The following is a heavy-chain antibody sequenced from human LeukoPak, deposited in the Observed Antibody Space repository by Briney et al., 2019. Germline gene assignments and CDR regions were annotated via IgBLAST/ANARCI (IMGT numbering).Heavy chain of an antibody. J-gene: IGHJ4*01. D-gene: IGHD2-15*01. Sequence: GGSLRLSCAASGFTFSTYWMNWVRQAPGKGLEWVANIEEDGSLKRYVDSVKGRFTISRDNAKNSLYLQMNSLGAEDTAVYYCARGILGGGGFWGQGTLVTVSS. CDR1: GFTFSTYW. CDR3: ARGILGGGGF. CDR2: IEEDGSLK. V-gene: IGHV3-7*01.